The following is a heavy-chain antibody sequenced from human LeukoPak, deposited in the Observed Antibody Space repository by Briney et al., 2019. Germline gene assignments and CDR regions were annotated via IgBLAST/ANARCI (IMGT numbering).Heavy chain of an antibody. V-gene: IGHV1-24*01. CDR1: GYTLTELS. D-gene: IGHD3-22*01. J-gene: IGHJ4*02. Sequence: ASVKVSCKVSGYTLTELSMHWVRQAPGKGLEWMGGFDPEDGETIYAQKFQGRVTMTEDTSTDTAYMELSSLRSEDTAVYYCATPNRGAKYYYDSSGYSFLQWGQGTLVTVSS. CDR3: ATPNRGAKYYYDSSGYSFLQ. CDR2: FDPEDGET.